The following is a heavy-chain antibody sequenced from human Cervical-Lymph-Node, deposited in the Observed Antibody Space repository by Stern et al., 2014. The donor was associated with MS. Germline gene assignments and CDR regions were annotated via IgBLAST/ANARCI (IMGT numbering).Heavy chain of an antibody. CDR3: ARIRLRGRYYFDY. CDR1: GFSLSTSGMC. D-gene: IGHD5-12*01. V-gene: IGHV2-70*04. Sequence: QVTLQESGPALVKPTQTLTLTCTFSGFSLSTSGMCVSWIRQPPGKALEWLARLDWDGDKFYSTSLKTRLTISKDTSKNQVVLTMTNMDPVDTATYYCARIRLRGRYYFDYWGQGSLVTVSS. J-gene: IGHJ4*02. CDR2: LDWDGDK.